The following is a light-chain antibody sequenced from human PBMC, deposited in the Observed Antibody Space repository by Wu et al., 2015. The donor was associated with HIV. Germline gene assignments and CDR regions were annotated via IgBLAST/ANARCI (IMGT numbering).Light chain of an antibody. V-gene: IGKV3-15*01. J-gene: IGKJ1*01. CDR2: GAS. CDR1: QSVSRF. CDR3: QQYKNWPRT. Sequence: EIVLTQSPATLSLSPGERATLSCRASQSVSRFLAWYQHKPGQAPRVVIYGASTRATGIPARFSGSGSGTEFTLTISSMQSEDFAVYYCQQYKNWPRTFGQGTKVEIK.